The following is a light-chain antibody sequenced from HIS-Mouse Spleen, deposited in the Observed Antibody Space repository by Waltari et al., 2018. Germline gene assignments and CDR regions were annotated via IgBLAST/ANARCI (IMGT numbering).Light chain of an antibody. CDR3: CSYAGSYTHVV. Sequence: QSALTQPRSVSGSPGQSVTISCTVTSSDVGGYNHVPWFQQHPGKAPKLMIYDVSKRPSGVPDRFSGSKSGNTASLTISGLQAEDEADYYCCSYAGSYTHVVFGGGTKLTVL. J-gene: IGLJ2*01. CDR2: DVS. V-gene: IGLV2-11*01. CDR1: SSDVGGYNH.